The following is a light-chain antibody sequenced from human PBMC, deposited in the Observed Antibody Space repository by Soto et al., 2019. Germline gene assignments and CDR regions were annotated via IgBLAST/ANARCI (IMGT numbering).Light chain of an antibody. CDR2: DVN. CDR1: SSDVGAYNF. V-gene: IGLV2-14*03. J-gene: IGLJ1*01. CDR3: CSYTTTDIYV. Sequence: QSVLTQPASVSGSPGQSIVISCTGTSSDVGAYNFVSWYQQYPGKVPKLMIYDVNIRPSGVSNRFSGSKSGNTASLTISGLQAEDEADYYCCSYTTTDIYVFGTGTKVTVL.